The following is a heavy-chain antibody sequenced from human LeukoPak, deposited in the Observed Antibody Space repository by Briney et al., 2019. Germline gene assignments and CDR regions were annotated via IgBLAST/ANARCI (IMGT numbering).Heavy chain of an antibody. CDR3: AKDCSVGPDAFDI. CDR1: GFTFSSYA. V-gene: IGHV3-23*01. Sequence: GGSLRLSCAASGFTFSSYAMSWVRQAPGKGLEWVSVISGSGGSTYYADSVKGRFTISRDNSKNTLYLQMNSLRAEDTAVYYCAKDCSVGPDAFDIWGQGTMVTVSS. J-gene: IGHJ3*02. D-gene: IGHD3-10*02. CDR2: ISGSGGST.